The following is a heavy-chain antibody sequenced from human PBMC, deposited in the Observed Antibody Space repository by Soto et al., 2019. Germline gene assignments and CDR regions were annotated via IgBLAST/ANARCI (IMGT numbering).Heavy chain of an antibody. D-gene: IGHD5-18*01. CDR3: ARQKAYSYAAMDN. CDR2: ISPYNDNT. Sequence: QVQLLQSGAEVRKPGASVNVSCKASGYTFTSFSMRWVRQAPGQGLEWMGWISPYNDNTYYAQKFQGRVTFTTDTSTSTAYMELRSLRSDDTAVSHCARQKAYSYAAMDNWGQGTLVSVAS. V-gene: IGHV1-18*01. J-gene: IGHJ4*02. CDR1: GYTFTSFS.